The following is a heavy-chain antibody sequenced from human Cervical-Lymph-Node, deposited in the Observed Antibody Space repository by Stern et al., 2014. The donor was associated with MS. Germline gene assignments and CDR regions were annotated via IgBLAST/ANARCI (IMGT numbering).Heavy chain of an antibody. V-gene: IGHV3-30-3*01. Sequence: QVQLVESGGGVVQPGRSLRLSCAATGFNFSSYAMQWVRQAPGKGLEWVAVISYDGSKAYYADSVKGRFTISRDKSKKTLFLQMNSLRLEDTADYYCARDLLWFGEFDWGAMDVWGHGTTVTVSS. CDR1: GFNFSSYA. CDR3: ARDLLWFGEFDWGAMDV. D-gene: IGHD3-10*01. J-gene: IGHJ6*02. CDR2: ISYDGSKA.